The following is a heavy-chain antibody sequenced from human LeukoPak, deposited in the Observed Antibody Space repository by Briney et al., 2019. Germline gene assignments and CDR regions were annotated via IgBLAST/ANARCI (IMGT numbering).Heavy chain of an antibody. Sequence: ASVKVSCKASGYTFTSYDINWVRQATGQGLEWMGWMNPNSGNTGYAQKFQGRVTMTRNTSISTAYMELSSLRSEDTAVYYCARVDPDYDFWSGYYFDYWGRGTLVTVSS. CDR2: MNPNSGNT. V-gene: IGHV1-8*01. J-gene: IGHJ4*02. CDR3: ARVDPDYDFWSGYYFDY. D-gene: IGHD3-3*01. CDR1: GYTFTSYD.